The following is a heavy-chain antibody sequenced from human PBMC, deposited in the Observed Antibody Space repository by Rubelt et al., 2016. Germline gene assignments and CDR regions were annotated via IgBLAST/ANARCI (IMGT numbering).Heavy chain of an antibody. CDR1: GFSFSTNS. CDR2: ISSNGASA. CDR3: GRHERDPYYYGSVT. Sequence: EVQLVESGGGLVKPGGSLRLSCEASGFSFSTNSMHWVRQAPGKGLEYVSAISSNGASAFYADSVKGRFTISRDNSKNTLYLQMNSLRVEETAVYYCGRHERDPYYYGSVTWGQGTLVTVSS. J-gene: IGHJ5*02. D-gene: IGHD3-10*01. V-gene: IGHV3-64*07.